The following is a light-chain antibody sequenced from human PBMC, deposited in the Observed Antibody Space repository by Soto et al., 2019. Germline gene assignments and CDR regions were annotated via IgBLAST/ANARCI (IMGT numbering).Light chain of an antibody. V-gene: IGKV3-15*01. J-gene: IGKJ1*01. CDR3: QQYKNWPPTWA. CDR2: GAS. CDR1: QSVSSN. Sequence: EIVMTQSPATLSVSPGERATLSCRASQSVSSNLAWYQQKPGQAPRLLIYGASTRATGIPARFSGSGSGTEFTLTISSLQSEDFAVYYCQQYKNWPPTWAFG.